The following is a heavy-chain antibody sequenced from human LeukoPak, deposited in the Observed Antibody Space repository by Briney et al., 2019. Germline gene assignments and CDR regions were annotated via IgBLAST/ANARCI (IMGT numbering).Heavy chain of an antibody. CDR3: ARGTVVVPAARIIAAAAFFDY. CDR2: IYYSGST. Sequence: PSQTLSLTCTVSGGSISSGGYYWSWIRQHPGKGLEWIGYIYYSGSTYYNPSLKSRVTISVDTSKNQFSLELSSVTAADTAVYYCARGTVVVPAARIIAAAAFFDYWGQGTLVTVSS. CDR1: GGSISSGGYY. J-gene: IGHJ4*02. D-gene: IGHD2-2*01. V-gene: IGHV4-31*03.